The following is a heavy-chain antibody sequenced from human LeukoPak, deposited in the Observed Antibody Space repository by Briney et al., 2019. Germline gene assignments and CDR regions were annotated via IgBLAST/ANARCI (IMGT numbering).Heavy chain of an antibody. D-gene: IGHD3-10*01. Sequence: AGGSLRLSCEASGFSLSISGMNWVRQAPGKGREWVSYISSSSDLMSYVASVKGRFTVSRDNAKNSLFLQMNSLRDEDTAVYYCARVLRGLYNLGDWGQGTLVTVSS. V-gene: IGHV3-48*02. CDR2: ISSSSDLM. J-gene: IGHJ4*02. CDR3: ARVLRGLYNLGD. CDR1: GFSLSISG.